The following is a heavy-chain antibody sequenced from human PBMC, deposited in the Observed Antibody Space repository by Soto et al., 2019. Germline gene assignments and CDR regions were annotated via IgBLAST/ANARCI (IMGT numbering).Heavy chain of an antibody. D-gene: IGHD2-8*02. V-gene: IGHV2-5*02. CDR1: GFSLSTSGVG. CDR3: ASALYCSGGVCDAFDV. J-gene: IGHJ3*01. CDR2: IYWDDDK. Sequence: QITLKESGPTLVKPTQTLTLTCTFSGFSLSTSGVGVGWIRQPPAKALEWLALIYWDDDKRYSRSLKSRLTITKDTSKNQVVLTMTNMDPVDTGTYYCASALYCSGGVCDAFDVWGQGTMVTVSS.